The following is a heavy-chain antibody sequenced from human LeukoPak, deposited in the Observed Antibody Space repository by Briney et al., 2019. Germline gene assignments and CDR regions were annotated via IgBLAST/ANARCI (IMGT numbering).Heavy chain of an antibody. CDR3: ARAITRYCSGGSCYLIDY. Sequence: GGSLRLSCAASRFTFSSYGMHWVRQAPGKGLEWVAVIWYDGSNKYYADSVKGRFTISRDNSKNTLYLQMNSLRAEDTAVYYCARAITRYCSGGSCYLIDYWGQGTLVTVSS. D-gene: IGHD2-15*01. V-gene: IGHV3-33*01. CDR1: RFTFSSYG. J-gene: IGHJ4*02. CDR2: IWYDGSNK.